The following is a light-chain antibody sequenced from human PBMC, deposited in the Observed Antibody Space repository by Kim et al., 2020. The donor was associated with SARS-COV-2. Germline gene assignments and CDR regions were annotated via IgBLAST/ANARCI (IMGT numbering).Light chain of an antibody. Sequence: AAVGDRVTITWQTRQSISNYLNWYQQKPGKAPKLLIYAASSLPSGVPSRFSVSRSGTDFTLTNSSLQPEDFATDYCRQSYNTPPTFGQGTKVDIK. CDR2: AAS. J-gene: IGKJ1*01. V-gene: IGKV1-39*01. CDR3: RQSYNTPPT. CDR1: QSISNY.